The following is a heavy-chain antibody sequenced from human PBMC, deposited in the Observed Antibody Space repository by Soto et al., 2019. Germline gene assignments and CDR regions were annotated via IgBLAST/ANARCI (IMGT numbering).Heavy chain of an antibody. J-gene: IGHJ4*02. CDR3: ARGYFWSGYYNFDY. CDR1: GYTFTSYD. CDR2: MNPNSCNT. D-gene: IGHD3-3*01. V-gene: IGHV1-8*01. Sequence: ASVKVSCKASGYTFTSYDINWVRQATGQGLEWMGWMNPNSCNTGYAQKFQGRVTMTRNTSISTAYMELSSLRSEDAAVYYCARGYFWSGYYNFDYWGQGTLVTVSS.